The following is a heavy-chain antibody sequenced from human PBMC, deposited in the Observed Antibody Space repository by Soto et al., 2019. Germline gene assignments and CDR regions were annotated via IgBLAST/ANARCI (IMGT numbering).Heavy chain of an antibody. Sequence: GGSLSLSCAASGFTFSSYGMHWVRQAPGKGLEWVAVIWYDGSNKYYADSVKGRFTISRDNSKNTLYLQMNSLRAEDTAVYYCAREGKIAVAGIGYYYYGMDVWGQGTTVTVSS. CDR1: GFTFSSYG. CDR2: IWYDGSNK. V-gene: IGHV3-33*01. CDR3: AREGKIAVAGIGYYYYGMDV. J-gene: IGHJ6*02. D-gene: IGHD6-19*01.